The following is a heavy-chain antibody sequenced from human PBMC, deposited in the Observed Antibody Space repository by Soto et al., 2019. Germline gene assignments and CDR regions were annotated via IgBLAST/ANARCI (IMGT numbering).Heavy chain of an antibody. D-gene: IGHD3-3*01. Sequence: SVKVSCKASGGTFSSYAISWVRQAPGQGLEWMGGIIPTFGTANYAQKFQGRVTITADESTSTAYMELSSLRSEDTAVYYCARAPYDFHVPNNLPYYYYYGMDVWGQGTTVTVSS. J-gene: IGHJ6*02. CDR2: IIPTFGTA. CDR3: ARAPYDFHVPNNLPYYYYYGMDV. V-gene: IGHV1-69*13. CDR1: GGTFSSYA.